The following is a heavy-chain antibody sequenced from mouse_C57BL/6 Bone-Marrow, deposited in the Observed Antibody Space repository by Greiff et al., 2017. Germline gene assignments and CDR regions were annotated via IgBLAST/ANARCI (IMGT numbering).Heavy chain of an antibody. D-gene: IGHD1-1*01. CDR3: ARARAYYGSSALDY. CDR2: ISYDGSN. V-gene: IGHV3-6*01. CDR1: GYSITSGYY. Sequence: EVQVVESGPGLVKPSQSLSLTCSVTGYSITSGYYWTWIRQFPGNKLEWMGYISYDGSNNYNPSLKNRISITRDTSKNQFFLKLNSVTTEDTATYYCARARAYYGSSALDYWGQGTTLTVSS. J-gene: IGHJ2*01.